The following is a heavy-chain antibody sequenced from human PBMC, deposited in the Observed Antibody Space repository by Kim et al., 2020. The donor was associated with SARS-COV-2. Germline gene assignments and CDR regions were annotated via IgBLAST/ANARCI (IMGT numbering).Heavy chain of an antibody. V-gene: IGHV3-74*03. CDR2: INGDGTE. D-gene: IGHD2-21*02. Sequence: GGSLRLSCAASGFTFSSYWMHWVRQAPGKGLVWVARINGDGTEMYVDYVKGRFTIFRDNAKSNLYLQMNSLSDDDTTVYYCTRDERLTIISPGACNMWGEDKVVTVST. J-gene: IGHJ3*02. CDR1: GFTFSSYW. CDR3: TRDERLTIISPGACNM.